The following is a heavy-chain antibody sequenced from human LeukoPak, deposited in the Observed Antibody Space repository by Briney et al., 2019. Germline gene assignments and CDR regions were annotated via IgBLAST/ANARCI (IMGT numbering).Heavy chain of an antibody. CDR1: GGSISSGDYY. D-gene: IGHD2-2*01. V-gene: IGHV4-30-4*08. J-gene: IGHJ4*02. Sequence: PSETLSLTCTVSGGSISSGDYYWSWIRQPPGKGLEWIGYIYYSGSTYYNPSLKSRVTISVDTSKNQFSLKLSSVTAADTAVYYCARGGGGIVVPAAHLYFDYWGQGTLVTVSS. CDR3: ARGGGGIVVPAAHLYFDY. CDR2: IYYSGST.